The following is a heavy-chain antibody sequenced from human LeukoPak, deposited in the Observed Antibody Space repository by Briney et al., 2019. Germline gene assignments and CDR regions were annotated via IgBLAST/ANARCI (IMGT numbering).Heavy chain of an antibody. Sequence: SETLSLTCAVSGGSISSSNWWSWVRQPPGKGLEWIGEIYHSGSTNYNPSLKSRATISVDKSKNQFSLKLSSVTAADTAVYYCARWSGSVTARNYYYYMDVWGEGTTVTVSS. D-gene: IGHD6-6*01. CDR1: GGSISSSNW. CDR3: ARWSGSVTARNYYYYMDV. V-gene: IGHV4-4*02. CDR2: IYHSGST. J-gene: IGHJ6*03.